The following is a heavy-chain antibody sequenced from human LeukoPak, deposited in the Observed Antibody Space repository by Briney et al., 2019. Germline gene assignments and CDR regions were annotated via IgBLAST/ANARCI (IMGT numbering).Heavy chain of an antibody. J-gene: IGHJ6*03. CDR3: ARASYCSGWYDRLGYYYYMDV. Sequence: GGSLRLSCAASGFTFSSYEMNWVRQAPGKGLEWVSYISSSGSTIYYADSVKGRFTISRDNAKNSLYLQMNSLRAEDTAVYYCARASYCSGWYDRLGYYYYMDVWGKGTTVTISS. CDR1: GFTFSSYE. V-gene: IGHV3-48*03. CDR2: ISSSGSTI. D-gene: IGHD6-19*01.